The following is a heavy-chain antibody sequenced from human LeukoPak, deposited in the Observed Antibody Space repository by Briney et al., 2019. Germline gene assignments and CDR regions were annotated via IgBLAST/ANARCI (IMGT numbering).Heavy chain of an antibody. D-gene: IGHD4-17*01. J-gene: IGHJ4*02. Sequence: GGSLSLSCAASGFIFSKYDMHWVRQATGKGLEWVSGIDREGVTYYSGSVKGRFTSSRENAKNSLDLQMNTLRAGDTGVYYCARENLEYGDYAIDYWGQGILVIVSS. V-gene: IGHV3-13*01. CDR1: GFIFSKYD. CDR3: ARENLEYGDYAIDY. CDR2: IDREGVT.